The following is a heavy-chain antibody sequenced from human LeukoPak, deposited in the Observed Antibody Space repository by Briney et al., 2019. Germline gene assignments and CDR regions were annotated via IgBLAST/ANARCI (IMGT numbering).Heavy chain of an antibody. V-gene: IGHV3-30*03. J-gene: IGHJ4*02. CDR2: ISYDGSNK. Sequence: GGSLRLSCAASGFTFSSYGMHWVRQAPGKGLEWVAVISYDGSNKYYADSVKGRFTISRDNSKNTLYLQMNSLRAEDTAVYYCVRGEFYFDYWGQGTLVTVSS. CDR3: VRGEFYFDY. D-gene: IGHD3-16*01. CDR1: GFTFSSYG.